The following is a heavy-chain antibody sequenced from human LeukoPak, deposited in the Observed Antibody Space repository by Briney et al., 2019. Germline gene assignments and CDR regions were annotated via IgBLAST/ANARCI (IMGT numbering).Heavy chain of an antibody. Sequence: ASVKVSCKASGGTFSSYAISWVRQAPGQGLEWMGWINPNSGGTNYAQKFQGRVTMTRDTSISTAYMELSRLRSDDTAVYYCARYSSSFDAFDIWGQGTMVTVSS. J-gene: IGHJ3*02. V-gene: IGHV1-2*02. CDR3: ARYSSSFDAFDI. CDR2: INPNSGGT. CDR1: GGTFSSYA. D-gene: IGHD6-13*01.